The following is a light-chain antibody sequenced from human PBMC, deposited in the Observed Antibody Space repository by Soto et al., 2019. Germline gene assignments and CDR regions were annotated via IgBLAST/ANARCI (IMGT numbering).Light chain of an antibody. CDR3: QSYDSSLSGSQV. CDR1: SSNIGAGYD. J-gene: IGLJ1*01. CDR2: SNS. Sequence: QSVLTQPPSVSGAPGQRVTISCTGSSSNIGAGYDVHWYQQLPGTAPNLLIYSNSNRPSGVPDRFSGSKSGTSASLAITGLQAEDEADYYCQSYDSSLSGSQVFGTGTKVTVL. V-gene: IGLV1-40*01.